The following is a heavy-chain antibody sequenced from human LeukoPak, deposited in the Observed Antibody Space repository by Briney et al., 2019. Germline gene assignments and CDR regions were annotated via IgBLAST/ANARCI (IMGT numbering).Heavy chain of an antibody. CDR3: ARDLGTGTTPLDY. CDR2: IIPIFGIA. CDR1: GGTFSSYG. Sequence: GASVNVPCKASGGTFSSYGISWVRPAPGQGLEWMGRIIPIFGIANYAQKFQGRVTITADKSTSTAYMELSSLRSEDTAVYYCARDLGTGTTPLDYWGQGTLVTVSS. J-gene: IGHJ4*02. D-gene: IGHD1-7*01. V-gene: IGHV1-69*04.